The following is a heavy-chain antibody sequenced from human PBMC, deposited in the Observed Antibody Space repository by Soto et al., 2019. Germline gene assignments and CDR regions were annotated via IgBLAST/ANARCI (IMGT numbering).Heavy chain of an antibody. CDR1: GGSISSGGYS. Sequence: SETLSLTCAVSGGSISSGGYSWSWIRQPPGKGLEWIGYIYHSGSTNYNPSLKSRVTISVDTSKNQFSLKLSSVTAADTAVYYCARLSPFKQYYYDSSGYPTSYYYYGMDVWGQGTTVTVSS. CDR2: IYHSGST. D-gene: IGHD3-22*01. V-gene: IGHV4-30-2*01. J-gene: IGHJ6*02. CDR3: ARLSPFKQYYYDSSGYPTSYYYYGMDV.